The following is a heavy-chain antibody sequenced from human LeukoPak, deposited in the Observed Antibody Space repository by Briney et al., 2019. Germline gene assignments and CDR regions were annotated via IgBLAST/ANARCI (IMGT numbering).Heavy chain of an antibody. J-gene: IGHJ3*02. CDR3: ARFHYYDSSGYYSNAFDI. Sequence: GGSLRLSCAASGFTIISNFMSWVRQAPGKGLEWVSVIYSGGSTSYADSVKGRFTISRDNSKNTLYLQMNSLRAEDTAVYYCARFHYYDSSGYYSNAFDIWGQGTMVTVSS. V-gene: IGHV3-66*01. CDR2: IYSGGST. CDR1: GFTIISNF. D-gene: IGHD3-22*01.